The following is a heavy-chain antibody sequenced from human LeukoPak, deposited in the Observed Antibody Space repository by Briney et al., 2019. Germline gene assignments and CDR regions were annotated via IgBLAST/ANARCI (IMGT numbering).Heavy chain of an antibody. V-gene: IGHV3-23*01. Sequence: GGSLRLSCAASGFTFSSYAMSWVRQAPGKGLEWVSAISGSGGSTYYADSVKGRFTISRDNSKNTLYLQMNSLRAEDTAVYYCAKDTGGVYDFWSGYYSHPVIVYWGREPWSPSPQ. CDR2: ISGSGGST. D-gene: IGHD3-3*01. CDR3: AKDTGGVYDFWSGYYSHPVIVY. J-gene: IGHJ4*02. CDR1: GFTFSSYA.